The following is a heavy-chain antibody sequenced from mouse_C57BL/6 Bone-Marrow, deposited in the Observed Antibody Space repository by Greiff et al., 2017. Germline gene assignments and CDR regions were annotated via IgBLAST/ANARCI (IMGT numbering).Heavy chain of an antibody. CDR2: IYPRSGNT. D-gene: IGHD2-3*01. V-gene: IGHV1-81*01. J-gene: IGHJ2*01. Sequence: QVQLQQSGAELARPGASVKLSCKASAYTFTSYGISWVKQRTGQGLEWIGEIYPRSGNTYYNEKFKGKATLTADKSSSTAYMELRSLTSEDSAVYFCARGGLLRLNYFDYWGQGTTLTVSS. CDR3: ARGGLLRLNYFDY. CDR1: AYTFTSYG.